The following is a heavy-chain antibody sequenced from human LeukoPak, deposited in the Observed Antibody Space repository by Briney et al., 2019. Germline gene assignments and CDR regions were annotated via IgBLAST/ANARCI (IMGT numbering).Heavy chain of an antibody. CDR2: INPNSGGT. J-gene: IGHJ4*02. Sequence: ASVKVSCKASGYTFTGYYMHWVRQAPGQGLVWMGWINPNSGGTNYAQKFQGRVTMTRDTSISTAYMELSRLRSDDTAVYYCARDKRLLGYYYDSSGYGYWGQGTLVTVSS. V-gene: IGHV1-2*02. CDR3: ARDKRLLGYYYDSSGYGY. D-gene: IGHD3-22*01. CDR1: GYTFTGYY.